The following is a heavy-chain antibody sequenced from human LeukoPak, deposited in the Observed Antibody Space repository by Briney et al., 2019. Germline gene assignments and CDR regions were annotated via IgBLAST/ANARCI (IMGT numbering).Heavy chain of an antibody. J-gene: IGHJ4*02. D-gene: IGHD5-24*01. V-gene: IGHV1-24*01. CDR3: ATAPLTARDGYNRGLDY. CDR1: GYTLTELS. Sequence: ASVNVSCKVSGYTLTELSMHWVRQAPGKGLEWMGGFDPEDGETIYAQKFQGRVTMTEDTSTDTAYMELSSLRSEDTAVYYCATAPLTARDGYNRGLDYWGQGTLVTVSS. CDR2: FDPEDGET.